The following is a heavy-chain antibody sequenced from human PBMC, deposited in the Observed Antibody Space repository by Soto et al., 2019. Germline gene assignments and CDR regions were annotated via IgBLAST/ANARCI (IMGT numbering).Heavy chain of an antibody. D-gene: IGHD2-2*01. CDR1: GFTFSNAW. V-gene: IGHV3-15*01. CDR3: GGKWYQLLWDYYMDV. J-gene: IGHJ6*03. CDR2: IKSKTDGGTT. Sequence: GGSLRLSCAASGFTFSNAWMSWVRQAPGKGLEWVGRIKSKTDGGTTDYAAPVKGRFTISRDDSKNTLYLQMNSLKTEDTAVYYCGGKWYQLLWDYYMDVWGKGTTVTVSS.